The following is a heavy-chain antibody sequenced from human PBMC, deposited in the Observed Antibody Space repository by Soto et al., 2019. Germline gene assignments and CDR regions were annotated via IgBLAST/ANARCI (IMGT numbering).Heavy chain of an antibody. Sequence: QVQLVESGGGVVQPGRSLRLSCAASGFIFSNYAMNWVRQAPGKGLEWVALISHDGNNDYYTDSVKGRFTISRDNSKSALYLQMNSLRPEDTAVYYCAKCTSTSCHLGSDYWGQGTLVIVSS. D-gene: IGHD2-2*01. CDR3: AKCTSTSCHLGSDY. J-gene: IGHJ4*02. CDR2: ISHDGNND. V-gene: IGHV3-30-3*01. CDR1: GFIFSNYA.